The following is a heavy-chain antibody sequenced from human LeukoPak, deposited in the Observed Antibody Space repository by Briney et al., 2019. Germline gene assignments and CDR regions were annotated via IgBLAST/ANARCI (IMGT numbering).Heavy chain of an antibody. V-gene: IGHV5-51*01. CDR2: IYPGDSDT. CDR3: ARLGTQGRAAASP. CDR1: GYSFTSYW. D-gene: IGHD6-13*01. Sequence: GESLKISCKGSGYSFTSYWIGWERQLPGKGLEWMGIIYPGDSDTRYSPSFQGQVTISADKSISTAYLQWSSLKASDTAMYYCARLGTQGRAAASPWGQGTLVTVSS. J-gene: IGHJ5*02.